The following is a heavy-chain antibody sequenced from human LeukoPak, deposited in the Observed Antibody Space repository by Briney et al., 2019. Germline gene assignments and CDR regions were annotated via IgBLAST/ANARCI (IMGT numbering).Heavy chain of an antibody. D-gene: IGHD1-1*01. V-gene: IGHV3-23*01. J-gene: IGHJ4*02. CDR3: AKGNWRYFDY. CDR2: ISGSGGST. Sequence: GGSLTLSCAASGLTFSTYVMSWVRHAPGKGLEWVSAISGSGGSTYYADSVKGRFTISRDNSKNTLYLQMNSLGADDTAVYYCAKGNWRYFDYWGQGTLVTVSS. CDR1: GLTFSTYV.